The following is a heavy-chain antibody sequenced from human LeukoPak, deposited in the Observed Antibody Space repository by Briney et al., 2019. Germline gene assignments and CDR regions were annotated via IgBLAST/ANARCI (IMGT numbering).Heavy chain of an antibody. CDR1: GFTFSSYA. D-gene: IGHD6-13*01. CDR3: ARVIAAAGTFSYYYYMDV. J-gene: IGHJ6*03. CDR2: ISGSGGST. V-gene: IGHV3-23*01. Sequence: GGSLRLSCAASGFTFSSYAMSWVRQAPGKGLEWVSAISGSGGSTYYADSVKGRFTISRDNSKNTLYLQMNSLRAEDTAVYYCARVIAAAGTFSYYYYMDVWGKGTTVTISS.